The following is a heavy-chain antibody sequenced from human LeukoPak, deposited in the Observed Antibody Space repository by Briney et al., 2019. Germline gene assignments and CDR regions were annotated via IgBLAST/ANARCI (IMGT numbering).Heavy chain of an antibody. CDR2: IHHSGST. CDR3: ARETSWLGGDAFDI. CDR1: GGSISSYY. J-gene: IGHJ3*02. V-gene: IGHV4-59*01. D-gene: IGHD2-2*01. Sequence: PSETLSLTCGVSGGSISSYYWSWIRQPPGKRLKWIGDIHHSGSTHYNPSLRSRVTISMDTSKNQFSLKLSSVTAADTAVYYCARETSWLGGDAFDIWGPGTMVSVSS.